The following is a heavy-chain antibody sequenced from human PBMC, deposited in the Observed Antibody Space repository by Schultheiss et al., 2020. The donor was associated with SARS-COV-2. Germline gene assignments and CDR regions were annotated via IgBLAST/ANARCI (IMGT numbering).Heavy chain of an antibody. CDR2: MNPNSGNT. V-gene: IGHV1-8*02. Sequence: ASVKVSCKASGYTFTSYGISWVRQAPGQGLEWMGWMNPNSGNTGYAQKFQGRVTMTRNTSISTAYMELSSLRSEDTAVYYCARREGAFDIWGQGTMVTVSS. CDR1: GYTFTSYG. J-gene: IGHJ3*02. CDR3: ARREGAFDI.